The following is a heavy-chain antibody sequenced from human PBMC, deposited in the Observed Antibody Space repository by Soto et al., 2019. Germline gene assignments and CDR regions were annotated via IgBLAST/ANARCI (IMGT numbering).Heavy chain of an antibody. V-gene: IGHV3-23*01. CDR2: ISGSGGST. J-gene: IGHJ4*02. D-gene: IGHD3-10*01. CDR1: GFTFSSYA. CDR3: AKDNTRMVRGVIIPGYFDY. Sequence: PGWSLRLSCAASGFTFSSYAMSWVRQAPGKGLEWVSAISGSGGSTYYADSVKGRFTISRDNSKNTLYLQMNSLRAEDTAVYYCAKDNTRMVRGVIIPGYFDYWGQGTLVTVSS.